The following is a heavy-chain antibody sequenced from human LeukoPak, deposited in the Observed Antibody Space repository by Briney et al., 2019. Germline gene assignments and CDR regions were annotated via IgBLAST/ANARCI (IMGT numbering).Heavy chain of an antibody. J-gene: IGHJ4*02. Sequence: PSETLSLTCAVYGGSFSGYYWSWIRQPPGKGLEWIGEINHSGSTNYNPSLKSRVTISVDTSKNQFSLKLSSVTAADTAVYYCARGRGYYYDSSGYRLDYWGQGTLVTVSS. V-gene: IGHV4-34*01. CDR2: INHSGST. CDR1: GGSFSGYY. CDR3: ARGRGYYYDSSGYRLDY. D-gene: IGHD3-22*01.